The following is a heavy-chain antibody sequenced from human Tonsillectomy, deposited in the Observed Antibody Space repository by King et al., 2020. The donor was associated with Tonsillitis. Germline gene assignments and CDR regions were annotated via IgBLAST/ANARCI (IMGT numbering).Heavy chain of an antibody. CDR3: ARDPVVFDAFDI. CDR1: GYSISSGYY. V-gene: IGHV4-38-2*01. CDR2: IYHSGST. Sequence: VQLQESGPGLVKPSETLSLTCAVSGYSISSGYYWGWIRQPPGKGLEWIGSIYHSGSTYYNPSLKSRVTISVDTSKNQFSLKLSSVTAADTAVYYCARDPVVFDAFDIWGQGTMVTVSS. J-gene: IGHJ3*02. D-gene: IGHD4-23*01.